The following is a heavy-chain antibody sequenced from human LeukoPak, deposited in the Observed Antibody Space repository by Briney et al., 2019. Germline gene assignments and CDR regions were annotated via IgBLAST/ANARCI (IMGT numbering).Heavy chain of an antibody. V-gene: IGHV3-30-3*01. J-gene: IGHJ4*02. D-gene: IGHD2-2*01. CDR1: GFTFSSYA. CDR3: ARDKGIYCSSTSCWGLDY. Sequence: GGSLRLSCAASGFTFSSYAMHWVRQAPGKGLEWVAVISYDGSNKYYAGSVKGRFTISRGNSKNTLYLQMNSLRAEDTAVYYCARDKGIYCSSTSCWGLDYWGQGTLVTVSS. CDR2: ISYDGSNK.